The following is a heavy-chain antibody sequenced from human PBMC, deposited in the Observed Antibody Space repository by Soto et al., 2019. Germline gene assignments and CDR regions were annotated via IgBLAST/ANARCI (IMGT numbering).Heavy chain of an antibody. Sequence: GESLKISCKGSGYSFTSYWISWVRQMPGKGLEWMGRIDPSDSYTNYSPSFQGHVTISADKSISTAYLQWSSLKASDTAMYYCAARTTKYSSSWNYYFDYWGQGTLVPVSS. CDR3: AARTTKYSSSWNYYFDY. V-gene: IGHV5-10-1*01. J-gene: IGHJ4*02. D-gene: IGHD6-13*01. CDR2: IDPSDSYT. CDR1: GYSFTSYW.